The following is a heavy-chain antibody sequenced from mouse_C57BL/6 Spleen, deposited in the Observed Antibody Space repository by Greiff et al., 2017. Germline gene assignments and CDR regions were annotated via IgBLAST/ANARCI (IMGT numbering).Heavy chain of an antibody. CDR2: IHPNSGST. Sequence: VQLQQPGAELVKPGASVKLSCKASGYTFTSYWMHWVKQRTGQGLEWIGMIHPNSGSTNYNEKFKSKATLTVDKSSSTAYMQLSSLTSEDTAVYDCAKVFTAVAANLDYWGKGTTLTVAS. J-gene: IGHJ2*01. CDR1: GYTFTSYW. D-gene: IGHD1-1*01. V-gene: IGHV1-64*01. CDR3: AKVFTAVAANLDY.